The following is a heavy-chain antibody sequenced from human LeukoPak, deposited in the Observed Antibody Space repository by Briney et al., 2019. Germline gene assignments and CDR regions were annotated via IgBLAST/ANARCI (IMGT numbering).Heavy chain of an antibody. Sequence: GGSLRLSCAASGFAFNNYGMHWVRQAPGKGLEWVALMSYDGNNKYYADSVKGRFTISRDNSKNTLYLQMNSLRAEDTAVYFCAKDMKGYTYGFADYWGQGTLVTVSS. D-gene: IGHD5-18*01. CDR1: GFAFNNYG. CDR2: MSYDGNNK. CDR3: AKDMKGYTYGFADY. V-gene: IGHV3-30*18. J-gene: IGHJ4*02.